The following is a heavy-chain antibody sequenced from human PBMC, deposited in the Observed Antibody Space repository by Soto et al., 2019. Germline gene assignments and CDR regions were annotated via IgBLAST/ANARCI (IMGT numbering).Heavy chain of an antibody. D-gene: IGHD2-21*01. CDR3: VRAPLDYYSADYFDN. Sequence: PSETLSLTCAVSGGSITSGGYSWGWIRQPPGQGLEWIGYMYHSGNTYYNPSLKGRVTISLDHSRNQFSLRLNSVTAADTAVYFCVRAPLDYYSADYFDNWGQGTLVTVSS. V-gene: IGHV4-30-2*01. J-gene: IGHJ4*02. CDR1: GGSITSGGYS. CDR2: MYHSGNT.